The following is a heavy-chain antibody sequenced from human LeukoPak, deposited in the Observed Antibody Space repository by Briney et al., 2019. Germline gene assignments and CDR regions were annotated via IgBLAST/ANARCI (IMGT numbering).Heavy chain of an antibody. CDR3: ARDSLPPRQLRYFDWPPVGY. CDR2: IIPIFGTA. CDR1: GGTFSSYA. Sequence: SVKVSCKASGGTFSSYAISWVRQAPGQGLEWMGGIIPIFGTANYAQKFQGRVTITADESTSTAYMELSSLRSEDTAVYYCARDSLPPRQLRYFDWPPVGYWGQGTLVTVSS. D-gene: IGHD3-9*01. V-gene: IGHV1-69*13. J-gene: IGHJ4*02.